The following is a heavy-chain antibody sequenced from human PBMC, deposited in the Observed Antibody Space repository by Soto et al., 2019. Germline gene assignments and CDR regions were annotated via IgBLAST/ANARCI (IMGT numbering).Heavy chain of an antibody. CDR1: GYTFTSYG. Sequence: ASVKVSCKASGYTFTSYGISWVRQAPGQGLEWMGWISAYNGNTNYAQKLQGRVTMTTDTSTSTAYMELRSLRSDDTAVYYCARDRGIAGQTPPYGMDVWGQGTTVTVSS. J-gene: IGHJ6*02. V-gene: IGHV1-18*01. D-gene: IGHD6-13*01. CDR3: ARDRGIAGQTPPYGMDV. CDR2: ISAYNGNT.